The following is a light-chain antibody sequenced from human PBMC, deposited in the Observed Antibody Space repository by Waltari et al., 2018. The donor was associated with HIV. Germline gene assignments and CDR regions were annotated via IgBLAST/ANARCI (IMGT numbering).Light chain of an antibody. CDR1: QSVLYSSNNKNY. J-gene: IGKJ2*01. CDR2: WAS. Sequence: DIVMTQSPDSLTVFLGERATINCKSSQSVLYSSNNKNYLARYQQKAGKPPKLLIYWASTRESGVPDRFSASGSGTDFSLTISSLQAEDVAVYYCQQYYSTPYTFGQGTKLEIK. CDR3: QQYYSTPYT. V-gene: IGKV4-1*01.